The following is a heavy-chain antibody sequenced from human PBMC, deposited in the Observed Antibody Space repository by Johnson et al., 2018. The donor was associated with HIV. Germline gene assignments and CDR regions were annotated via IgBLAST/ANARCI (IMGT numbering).Heavy chain of an antibody. J-gene: IGHJ3*02. CDR3: AKQLAGHDAFDI. CDR2: IYSGGST. Sequence: VQLVESGGGLVQPGGSLRLSCAASGFTVSSNYMSWVRQAPGQGLEWVSVIYSGGSTYYADPVTGRFTISSDNSKNTLYLQMNSLRAEDTAVYYCAKQLAGHDAFDIWGQGTMVTVSS. CDR1: GFTVSSNY. D-gene: IGHD6-6*01. V-gene: IGHV3-66*02.